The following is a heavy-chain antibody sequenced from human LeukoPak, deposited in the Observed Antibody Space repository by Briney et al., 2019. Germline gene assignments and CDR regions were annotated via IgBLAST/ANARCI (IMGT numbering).Heavy chain of an antibody. J-gene: IGHJ5*02. V-gene: IGHV3-48*04. CDR2: ISSSSSTI. CDR3: ASRGFSGRLGELSP. Sequence: GGSLRLSCAASGFTFSSYSMNWVRQAPGKGLEWVSYISSSSSTIYYADSVKGRFTISRDNAKNSLYLQMNSLRAEDTAVYYCASRGFSGRLGELSPWGQGTLVTVSS. D-gene: IGHD3-16*02. CDR1: GFTFSSYS.